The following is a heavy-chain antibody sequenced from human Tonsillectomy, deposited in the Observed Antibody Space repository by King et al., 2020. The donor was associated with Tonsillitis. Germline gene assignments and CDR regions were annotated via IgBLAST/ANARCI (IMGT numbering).Heavy chain of an antibody. D-gene: IGHD3-10*01. CDR2: IHYSTTT. J-gene: IGHJ3*01. Sequence: QLQESGPGLVKPSETLSLSCVVSGDSLTNGDSLSSTNYYWGWVRQAPGKGLEWIGGIHYSTTTNSSPSLKGRVTIPVDTSKRQFSLRLPSVTAADTAVYYCLPGAPTERSSFDFWGRGTMAT. CDR1: GDSLTNGDSLSSTNYY. CDR3: LPGAPTERSSFDF. V-gene: IGHV4-39*07.